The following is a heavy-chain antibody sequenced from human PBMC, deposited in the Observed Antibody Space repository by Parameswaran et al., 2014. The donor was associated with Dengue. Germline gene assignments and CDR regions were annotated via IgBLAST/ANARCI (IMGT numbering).Heavy chain of an antibody. V-gene: IGHV4-39*01. Sequence: WIRQPPGKGLEWIGSIYYSGSTYYNPSLKSRVTISVDTSKNQFSLKLSSVTAADTAVYYCARLGPDIVVVPAWYNWFDPWGQGTLVTVS. D-gene: IGHD2-2*01. CDR2: IYYSGST. CDR3: ARLGPDIVVVPAWYNWFDP. J-gene: IGHJ5*02.